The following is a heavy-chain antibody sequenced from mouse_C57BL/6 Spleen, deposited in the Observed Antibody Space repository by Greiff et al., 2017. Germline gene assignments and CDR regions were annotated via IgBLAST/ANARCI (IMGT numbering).Heavy chain of an antibody. CDR2: ISSGGDYI. D-gene: IGHD1-1*01. Sequence: DVMLVESGEGLVKPGGSLKLSCAASGFTFSSYAMSWVRQTPEKRLEWVAYISSGGDYIYYADTVKGRFTISRDNARNTLYLQMSSLKSEDTAMYYCTRDRVTTVVEGVFAYWGQGTLVTVSA. J-gene: IGHJ3*01. CDR1: GFTFSSYA. V-gene: IGHV5-9-1*02. CDR3: TRDRVTTVVEGVFAY.